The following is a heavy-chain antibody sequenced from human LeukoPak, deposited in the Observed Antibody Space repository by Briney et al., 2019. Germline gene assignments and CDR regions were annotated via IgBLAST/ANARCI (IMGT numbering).Heavy chain of an antibody. CDR2: IYYSGST. CDR3: ARTWYSSSWYRDNWFDP. D-gene: IGHD6-13*01. J-gene: IGHJ5*02. CDR1: GGSISSYY. Sequence: SETLSLTCTVSGGSISSYYWSWIRQPPGKGLEWIGYIYYSGSTNYNPSIKSRVTISVDTSKNQFSLKLSSVTAADTAVYYCARTWYSSSWYRDNWFDPWGQGTLVTVSS. V-gene: IGHV4-59*01.